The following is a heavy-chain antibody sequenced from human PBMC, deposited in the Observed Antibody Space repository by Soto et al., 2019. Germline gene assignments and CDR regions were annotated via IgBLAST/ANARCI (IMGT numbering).Heavy chain of an antibody. Sequence: ASVKVSCKASGGTFSSYTISWVRQAPGQGLEWMGRIIPILGIANYAQKFQGRVTITADKSTSTAYMELSSLRSEDTAVYYCARVGIPYDAFDIWGQGTMVTVSS. D-gene: IGHD2-2*01. CDR1: GGTFSSYT. CDR3: ARVGIPYDAFDI. J-gene: IGHJ3*02. CDR2: IIPILGIA. V-gene: IGHV1-69*02.